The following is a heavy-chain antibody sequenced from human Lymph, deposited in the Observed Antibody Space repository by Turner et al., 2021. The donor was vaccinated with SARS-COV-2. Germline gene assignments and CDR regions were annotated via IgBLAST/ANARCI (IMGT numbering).Heavy chain of an antibody. CDR2: IKTKTEGGRT. CDR3: TTHSAPDY. V-gene: IGHV3-15*01. D-gene: IGHD6-13*01. CDR1: GFTFINAW. Sequence: EVQLVESGGGLVKPGGSLRLSCAASGFTFINAWMTWVRQAPGKGLEWGGRIKTKTEGGRTDYAAPVKGRFTISRDDSKNTLYMQMNSRKTEDTAVYYCTTHSAPDYWGQGTLVTVSS. J-gene: IGHJ4*02.